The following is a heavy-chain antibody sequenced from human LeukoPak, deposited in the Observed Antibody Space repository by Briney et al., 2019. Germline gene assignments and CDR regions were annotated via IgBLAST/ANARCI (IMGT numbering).Heavy chain of an antibody. CDR1: GLTFSNYA. J-gene: IGHJ1*01. V-gene: IGHV3-30*03. CDR3: AREFGLITSH. Sequence: GGSLRLSCAASGLTFSNYAMHWVRQAPGKGPEWVAVISYDGSNKYNADSVKGRFTISRDNSKNTLYLQMNSLRAEDTAVYYCAREFGLITSHWGQGTLVTVSS. D-gene: IGHD3/OR15-3a*01. CDR2: ISYDGSNK.